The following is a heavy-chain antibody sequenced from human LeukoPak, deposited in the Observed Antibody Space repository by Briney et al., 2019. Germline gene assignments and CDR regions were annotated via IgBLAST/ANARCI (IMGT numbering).Heavy chain of an antibody. CDR3: AKDIEEQLSGVDY. CDR2: NSWNSGSI. Sequence: GRSLRLSCAASGFTFADYAMQWVRQAPGKGLEGVSGNSWNSGSIGYADSVKGRFIISRDNAKNALYLQMNSLRAEDTALYYCAKDIEEQLSGVDYWGQGTLVTVSS. CDR1: GFTFADYA. V-gene: IGHV3-9*01. J-gene: IGHJ4*02. D-gene: IGHD6-6*01.